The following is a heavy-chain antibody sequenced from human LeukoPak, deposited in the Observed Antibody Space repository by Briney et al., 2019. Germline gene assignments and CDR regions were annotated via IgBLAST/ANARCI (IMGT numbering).Heavy chain of an antibody. CDR3: TRVGYIDEGIDY. CDR2: IKQDGSKK. D-gene: IGHD5-24*01. CDR1: GFPFSSYW. Sequence: GGSLRLSCVASGFPFSSYWMTWDRQAPGKGLEWVANIKQDGSKKSYVDSVKGRFTISRDNAKNSLYLQMNSLRAEDTAIYYCTRVGYIDEGIDYWGQGTLVTVSS. J-gene: IGHJ4*02. V-gene: IGHV3-7*04.